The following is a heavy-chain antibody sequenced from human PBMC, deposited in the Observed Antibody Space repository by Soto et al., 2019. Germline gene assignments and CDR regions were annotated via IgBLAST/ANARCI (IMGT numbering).Heavy chain of an antibody. V-gene: IGHV3-23*01. Sequence: PGGSLRLSCAASGFTFSNYAMSWVRQAPGKGLEWVSGISGSGSSTYYADSVKGRLTISRDNSKNTLYLQMNRLIVDDSAVYHCAKMRAFLVGGPSTFDHWGQGTLVTVSS. J-gene: IGHJ4*02. D-gene: IGHD1-26*01. CDR1: GFTFSNYA. CDR3: AKMRAFLVGGPSTFDH. CDR2: ISGSGSST.